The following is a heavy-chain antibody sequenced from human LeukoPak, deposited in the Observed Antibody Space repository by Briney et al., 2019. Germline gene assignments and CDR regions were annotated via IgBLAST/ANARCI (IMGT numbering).Heavy chain of an antibody. CDR2: ISYDGSNK. Sequence: GRSLRLSCAASGFTFSSYGTHWVRQAPGKGLEWVAVISYDGSNKFYADSVKGRFTISRDNSKNTLYLQMNSLRAEDTAVYYCAKDYDILTGYSFDYWGQGTLVTVSS. CDR1: GFTFSSYG. D-gene: IGHD3-9*01. V-gene: IGHV3-30*18. J-gene: IGHJ4*02. CDR3: AKDYDILTGYSFDY.